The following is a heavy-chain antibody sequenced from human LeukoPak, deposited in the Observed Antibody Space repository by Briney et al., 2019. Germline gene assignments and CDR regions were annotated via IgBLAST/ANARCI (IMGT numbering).Heavy chain of an antibody. D-gene: IGHD3-10*01. CDR3: ARGPDGYGSGSYYYGMDV. Sequence: GGSLRPSCAASGFTFSDYYMSWIRQAPGKGLEWVANIKQDGSEKYYVDSVKGRFTISRDNAKNSLYLQMNSLRAEDTAVYYCARGPDGYGSGSYYYGMDVWGQGTTVTVSS. CDR2: IKQDGSEK. J-gene: IGHJ6*02. CDR1: GFTFSDYY. V-gene: IGHV3-7*01.